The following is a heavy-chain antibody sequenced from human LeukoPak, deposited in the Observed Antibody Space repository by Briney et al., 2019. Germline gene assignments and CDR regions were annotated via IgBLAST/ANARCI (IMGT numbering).Heavy chain of an antibody. CDR1: GGSISSYY. CDR3: ARGVTTGLDWFDP. V-gene: IGHV4-59*01. Sequence: SETLSLTCTVSGGSISSYYWSWIRQPPGKGLEWIGYIYNSDNTNYNPTLKSRVTISVDTSKNQLPLKLTSVTAADTAVYYCARGVTTGLDWFDPWGQGTLVTVSS. CDR2: IYNSDNT. D-gene: IGHD2-21*02. J-gene: IGHJ5*02.